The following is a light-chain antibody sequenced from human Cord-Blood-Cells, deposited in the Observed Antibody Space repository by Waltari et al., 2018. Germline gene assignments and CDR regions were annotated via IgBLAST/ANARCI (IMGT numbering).Light chain of an antibody. CDR2: EVS. V-gene: IGLV2-14*01. Sequence: QSALTQPASVSGSPGQSLTISCPGTSSDVGVYNYVSWYQQHPGKAPKLMIYEVSNRPSGVSNRFSGSKSGNTASLTISGLQAEDEADYYCSSYTSSSTLVFGTGTKVTVL. CDR3: SSYTSSSTLV. CDR1: SSDVGVYNY. J-gene: IGLJ1*01.